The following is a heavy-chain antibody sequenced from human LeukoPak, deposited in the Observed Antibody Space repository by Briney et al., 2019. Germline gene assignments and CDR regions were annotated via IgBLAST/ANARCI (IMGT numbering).Heavy chain of an antibody. CDR2: INPNSGGT. CDR1: GYTFNDHD. V-gene: IGHV1-2*06. Sequence: ASXXVSCKASGYTFNDHDMHWVLQAPGQGLEWMGRINPNSGGTTYAQKFQGRVTMTRDTSISTAYMELSRLTSDDTAMYYCARDWSGSYAQWGQGTLVSVSS. D-gene: IGHD1-26*01. CDR3: ARDWSGSYAQ. J-gene: IGHJ4*02.